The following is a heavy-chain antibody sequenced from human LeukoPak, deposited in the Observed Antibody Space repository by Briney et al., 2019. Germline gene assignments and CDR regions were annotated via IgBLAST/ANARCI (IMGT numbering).Heavy chain of an antibody. Sequence: AGGSLRLSCAASGFTFSSYGMSWVRQAPGKGLEWVSAISGSSGSTYYADSVKGRFTISRDNSKNTLYLHMNSLRAEDTAVYYCAKGGSSSWDYFDYWGQGTLVTVSS. CDR2: ISGSSGST. D-gene: IGHD6-13*01. J-gene: IGHJ4*02. CDR3: AKGGSSSWDYFDY. CDR1: GFTFSSYG. V-gene: IGHV3-23*01.